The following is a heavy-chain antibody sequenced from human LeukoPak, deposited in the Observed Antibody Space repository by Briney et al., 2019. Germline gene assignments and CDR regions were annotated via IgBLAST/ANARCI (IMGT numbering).Heavy chain of an antibody. D-gene: IGHD3-22*01. Sequence: GGSLRLSCAASGFTFSSYAMHWVRQAPGKGLEWVTIISYDGTNKYYADSVKGRFTISRDNSKNTLFLQMNSLRAEDTAVYYCARSNYYDSRSWGIDIWGQGTMVTVSS. CDR2: ISYDGTNK. J-gene: IGHJ3*02. CDR1: GFTFSSYA. CDR3: ARSNYYDSRSWGIDI. V-gene: IGHV3-30*04.